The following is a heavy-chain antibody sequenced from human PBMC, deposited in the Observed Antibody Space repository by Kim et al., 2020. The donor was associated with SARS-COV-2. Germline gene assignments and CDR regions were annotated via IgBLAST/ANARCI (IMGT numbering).Heavy chain of an antibody. CDR3: ARGDYYGSGSRGFFFDF. J-gene: IGHJ4*02. Sequence: SETLSLTCTVSGDSIGGYFWSWIRQPPGKRLEWIAYIHYTGRTNHNPSLKSRVTTSVDTSKNQFSLKLSSVTAADTAVYYCARGDYYGSGSRGFFFDFWGQGTQVTVSS. D-gene: IGHD3-10*01. V-gene: IGHV4-59*13. CDR2: IHYTGRT. CDR1: GDSIGGYF.